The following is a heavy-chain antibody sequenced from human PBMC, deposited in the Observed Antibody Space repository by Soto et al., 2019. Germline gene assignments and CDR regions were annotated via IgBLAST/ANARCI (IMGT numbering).Heavy chain of an antibody. D-gene: IGHD4-17*01. V-gene: IGHV1-2*02. CDR1: GYTFTGYY. J-gene: IGHJ3*02. CDR3: AAFATTGDAFDI. Sequence: ASVKVSCKASGYTFTGYYMHWVRQAPGQGLEWMGWIDPNSGGTNYAQKFQERVTITRDMSTTTAYMELSSLRSEDTAVYYCAAFATTGDAFDIWGQGAMVTVSS. CDR2: IDPNSGGT.